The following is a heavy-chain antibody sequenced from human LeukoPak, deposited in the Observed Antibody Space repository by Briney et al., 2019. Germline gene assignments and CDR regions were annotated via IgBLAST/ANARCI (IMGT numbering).Heavy chain of an antibody. Sequence: GGSLRLSCAASGFTFGSYGMHWVRHAPGRGLEWVALIRYDGSNKYYADSVKGRFTISRDNSKNTLCLQMNSLRAEDTAVYYCTRNLGYCTGGGCYADYWGQGTLVTVSS. CDR1: GFTFGSYG. CDR2: IRYDGSNK. V-gene: IGHV3-30*02. J-gene: IGHJ4*02. CDR3: TRNLGYCTGGGCYADY. D-gene: IGHD2-15*01.